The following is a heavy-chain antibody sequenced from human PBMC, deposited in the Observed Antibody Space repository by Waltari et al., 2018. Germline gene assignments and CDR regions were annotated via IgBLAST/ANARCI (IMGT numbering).Heavy chain of an antibody. D-gene: IGHD3-22*01. Sequence: EVQLVESGGGLVQPGGSLRLACPARGFPFRGYSLNWVRQAPGKGPEWISYINSGSTTISYADSVRGRFTISRDNAKSFLYLDLFSLRAEDTAVYYCVRDPYHDPSGYPGYWGQGTLVTVSS. CDR2: INSGSTTI. CDR3: VRDPYHDPSGYPGY. J-gene: IGHJ4*02. V-gene: IGHV3-48*01. CDR1: GFPFRGYS.